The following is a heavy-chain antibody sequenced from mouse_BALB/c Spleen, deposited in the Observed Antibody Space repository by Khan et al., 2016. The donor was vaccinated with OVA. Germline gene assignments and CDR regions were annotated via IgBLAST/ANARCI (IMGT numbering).Heavy chain of an antibody. CDR3: ARLAYYYNSEGFAY. V-gene: IGHV5-6*01. CDR1: GFTFSTYG. CDR2: ISSGGSYT. D-gene: IGHD1-1*01. J-gene: IGHJ3*01. Sequence: VELVESGGDLVKPGGSLKLSCAASGFTFSTYGMSWVRQTPDKRLDWVAIISSGGSYTYYPDSVKGRFTISRDNANKTLYLQMIRLKSADTAMYYCARLAYYYNSEGFAYWGQGTLVTVSA.